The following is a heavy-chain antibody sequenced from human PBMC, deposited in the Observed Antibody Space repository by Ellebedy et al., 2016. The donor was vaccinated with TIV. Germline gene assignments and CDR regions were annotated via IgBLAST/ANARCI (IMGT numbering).Heavy chain of an antibody. V-gene: IGHV3-7*01. CDR2: IKQDGSEK. D-gene: IGHD3-10*01. CDR1: GFSSYW. CDR3: LGAGSVSY. J-gene: IGHJ4*02. Sequence: GESLKISCAASGFSSYWMNWVRQAPGKGLEWVANIKQDGSEKYYVDSVKGRFTISSDNAKNSLYLQMNSLRAEDTAVYYCLGAGSVSYWGQGTLVTVSS.